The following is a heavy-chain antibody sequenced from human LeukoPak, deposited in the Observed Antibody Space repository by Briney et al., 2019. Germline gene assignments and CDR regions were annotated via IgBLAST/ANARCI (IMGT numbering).Heavy chain of an antibody. V-gene: IGHV4-39*07. CDR2: IYYSGST. D-gene: IGHD3-22*01. Sequence: SETLSLTCIVSGGSIRSSSYYWGWIRQPPGKGLEWIGSIYYSGSTYYNPSLKSRVTISVDTSKNQFSLKLTSVTAADTAVYYCTRAASSGPLFTYHMDVWGKGTTVTVSS. CDR3: TRAASSGPLFTYHMDV. CDR1: GGSIRSSSYY. J-gene: IGHJ6*03.